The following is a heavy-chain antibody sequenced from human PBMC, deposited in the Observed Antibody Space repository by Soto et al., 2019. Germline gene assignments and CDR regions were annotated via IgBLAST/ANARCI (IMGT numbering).Heavy chain of an antibody. J-gene: IGHJ4*02. CDR2: ISGSGGST. CDR1: GFTFSTYA. D-gene: IGHD6-13*01. CDR3: AQGATSSWYGGHFDC. V-gene: IGHV3-23*01. Sequence: EVQLLESGGGLVQPGGSLRLSCAASGFTFSTYAMNWVRQAPGKGLEWVSAISGSGGSTYYADSVKGRFTISRDNSKNTLYLQMNSLRAADTAVYYCAQGATSSWYGGHFDCWGQGTLVTVSS.